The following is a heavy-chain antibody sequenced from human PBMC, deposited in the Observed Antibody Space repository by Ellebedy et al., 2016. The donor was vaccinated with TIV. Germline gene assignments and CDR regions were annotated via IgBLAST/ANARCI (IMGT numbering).Heavy chain of an antibody. V-gene: IGHV4-59*01. D-gene: IGHD6-13*01. CDR3: AGAIAAAGTFVLDP. Sequence: PSETLSLTCTVSGGSISSYYWSWIRQPPGKGLEWIGYIYYSGSTNYNPSLTSRVTISVNTSKNQFSLKLSSVTAADTAVYYCAGAIAAAGTFVLDPWGQGTLVTVSS. CDR2: IYYSGST. CDR1: GGSISSYY. J-gene: IGHJ5*02.